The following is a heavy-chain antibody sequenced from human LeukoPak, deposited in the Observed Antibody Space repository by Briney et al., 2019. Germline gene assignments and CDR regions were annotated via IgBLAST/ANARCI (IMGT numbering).Heavy chain of an antibody. V-gene: IGHV3-23*01. CDR1: GFTFGSYA. Sequence: GGSLRLSCAASGFTFGSYAMSWVRQAPGKGLEWVSGISGSGGSTYYADSVKGRFTVSRDDSKNTLFLQMKSLRVEDTAVYYCAKDFIYWGQGTLVTVSS. CDR2: ISGSGGST. J-gene: IGHJ4*02. CDR3: AKDFIY.